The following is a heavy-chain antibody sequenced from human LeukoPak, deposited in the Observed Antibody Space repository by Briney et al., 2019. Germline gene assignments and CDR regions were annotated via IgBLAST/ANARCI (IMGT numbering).Heavy chain of an antibody. J-gene: IGHJ4*02. CDR2: ISYDGSNK. D-gene: IGHD6-13*01. V-gene: IGHV3-30-3*01. Sequence: PGRSLRLSCAASGFTFSSYAMHWVRQAPGKGLEWVAVISYDGSNKYYADSVKGRFTISRDNSKNTLYLQMNSLRAEDTAVYYCARDLAAAEDYWGQGTLVTASS. CDR1: GFTFSSYA. CDR3: ARDLAAAEDY.